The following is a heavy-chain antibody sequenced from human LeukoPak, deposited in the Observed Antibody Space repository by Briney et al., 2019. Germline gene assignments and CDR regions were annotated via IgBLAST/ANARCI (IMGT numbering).Heavy chain of an antibody. CDR3: ARGVYSSSQYYFDY. V-gene: IGHV4-4*07. CDR1: GGSISSYY. J-gene: IGHJ4*02. CDR2: IYTSGST. Sequence: PSETLSLTCTVSGGSISSYYWSWIRQPAGKGLEWIGRIYTSGSTNYNPSLKSRVTMSVDTSKNQFSLKLSSVTAADTAVYYCARGVYSSSQYYFDYWGQGTLVTVSS. D-gene: IGHD6-6*01.